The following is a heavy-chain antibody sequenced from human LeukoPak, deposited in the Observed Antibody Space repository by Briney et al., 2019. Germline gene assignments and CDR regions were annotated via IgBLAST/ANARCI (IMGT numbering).Heavy chain of an antibody. V-gene: IGHV1-18*01. CDR1: GYTFTSYG. D-gene: IGHD6-13*01. J-gene: IGHJ6*03. CDR3: ARVGAAAEGLPYYMDV. CDR2: ISAYNGNT. Sequence: GASVKVSCKASGYTFTSYGISWVRQAPGQGLEWMGWISAYNGNTNYAQKLQGRVTMTTDTSTSTAYMELRSLRSDDTALYYCARVGAAAEGLPYYMDVWGKGTTVTISS.